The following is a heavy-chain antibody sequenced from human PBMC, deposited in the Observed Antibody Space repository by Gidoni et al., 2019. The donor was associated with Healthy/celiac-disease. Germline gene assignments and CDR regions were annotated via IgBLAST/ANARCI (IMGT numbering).Heavy chain of an antibody. CDR2: ISPILGIA. D-gene: IGHD5-18*01. CDR3: ARDPVDTAMGNFDY. V-gene: IGHV1-69*08. J-gene: IGHJ4*02. CDR1: GVTFSSYT. Sequence: QVQLVQSGAEVKKPGSSVKVSCKASGVTFSSYTISWVRQAPGEGLEWMGRISPILGIANYAQKFQGRVTITADKSTSTAYMELSSLRSEDTAVYYCARDPVDTAMGNFDYWGQGTLVTVSS.